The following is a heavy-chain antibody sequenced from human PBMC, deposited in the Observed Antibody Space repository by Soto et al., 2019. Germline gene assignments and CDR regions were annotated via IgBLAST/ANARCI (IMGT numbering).Heavy chain of an antibody. Sequence: EVQVVQSGAEVKKPGESLKISCTGSGYTFANYWIVWVRQMPGKGLEWMGIIYPGDSDTRYSPSFQGQVAISADRSINPAYLQWSSLQASDTAMYYCARRGYSYGEIDYWGQGTLVTVSS. V-gene: IGHV5-51*01. CDR2: IYPGDSDT. D-gene: IGHD5-18*01. J-gene: IGHJ4*02. CDR3: ARRGYSYGEIDY. CDR1: GYTFANYW.